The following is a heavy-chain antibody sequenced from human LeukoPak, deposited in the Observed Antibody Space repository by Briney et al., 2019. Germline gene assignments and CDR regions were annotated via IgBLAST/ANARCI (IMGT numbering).Heavy chain of an antibody. V-gene: IGHV3-74*01. CDR1: GFTFSSYW. D-gene: IGHD1-26*01. J-gene: IGHJ4*02. CDR2: INSDGSTT. Sequence: GGSLRLSCAASGFTFSSYWMHWVRQAPGKGLVWVSRINSDGSTTNYADSVKGRFAISRDNAKNTLYLQMNSLRAEDTAVYYCAASLLFADYWGQGTLVTVSS. CDR3: AASLLFADY.